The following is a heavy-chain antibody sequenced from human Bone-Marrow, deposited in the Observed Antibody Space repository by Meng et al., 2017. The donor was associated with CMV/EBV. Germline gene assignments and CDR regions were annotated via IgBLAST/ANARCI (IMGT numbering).Heavy chain of an antibody. D-gene: IGHD2-2*02. CDR2: INPNSGGT. CDR1: GYTFTGYY. V-gene: IGHV1-2*02. Sequence: ASVKVSCKASGYTFTGYYMHWVRQAPGQGLEWMGWINPNSGGTHYAQKFQGRVTMTRDTSISTAYMELSRLRSDDTAVYYCAGDIVVLPTAIEGVDFWGQGTLVTVSS. CDR3: AGDIVVLPTAIEGVDF. J-gene: IGHJ4*02.